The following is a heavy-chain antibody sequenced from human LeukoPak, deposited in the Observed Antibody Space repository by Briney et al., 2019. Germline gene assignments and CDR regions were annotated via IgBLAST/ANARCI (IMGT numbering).Heavy chain of an antibody. CDR3: ARRRAVAGVNWFDP. CDR1: GYTFISYG. J-gene: IGHJ5*02. Sequence: GASVKVSCKASGYTFISYGISWVRQAPGQGLEWMGWISTHNGYTKYPQKFQGRATMTTDTSRSTAYMELRSLRSDDTAVYYCARRRAVAGVNWFDPWGQGTLVTVSS. D-gene: IGHD6-19*01. CDR2: ISTHNGYT. V-gene: IGHV1-18*01.